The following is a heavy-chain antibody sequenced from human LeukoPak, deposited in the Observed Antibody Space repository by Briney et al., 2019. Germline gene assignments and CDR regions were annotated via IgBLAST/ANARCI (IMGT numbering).Heavy chain of an antibody. CDR3: AREPGTDYRKYYFDY. Sequence: GGSLRLSCAASGFTFDDYAMHWVRQAPGKGLEWVSGISWNSGSIGYADSVKGRFTISRDNAKNSLYLQMNSLRAEDTAVYYCAREPGTDYRKYYFDYWGQGTLVTVSS. J-gene: IGHJ4*02. D-gene: IGHD3/OR15-3a*01. CDR2: ISWNSGSI. V-gene: IGHV3-9*01. CDR1: GFTFDDYA.